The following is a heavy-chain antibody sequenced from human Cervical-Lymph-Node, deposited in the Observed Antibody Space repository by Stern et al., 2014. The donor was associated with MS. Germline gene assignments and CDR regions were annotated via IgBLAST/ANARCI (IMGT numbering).Heavy chain of an antibody. CDR3: ASLVVPAARTYYYYGMDV. D-gene: IGHD2-2*01. Sequence: QLVESGGGLVQPGGSLRLSCAASGFTFSSYSMNWVRQAPGKGLEWVSYISSSSSTIYYADSVKGRFTISRDNAKNSLYLQMNSLRDEDTAVYYCASLVVPAARTYYYYGMDVWGQGTTVTVSS. V-gene: IGHV3-48*02. CDR1: GFTFSSYS. J-gene: IGHJ6*02. CDR2: ISSSSSTI.